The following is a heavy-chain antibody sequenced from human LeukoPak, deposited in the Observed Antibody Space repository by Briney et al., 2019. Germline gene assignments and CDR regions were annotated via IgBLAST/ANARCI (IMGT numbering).Heavy chain of an antibody. D-gene: IGHD3-3*01. CDR1: GFTFSSYA. J-gene: IGHJ4*02. V-gene: IGHV3-23*01. CDR2: ISGSGGST. Sequence: PGGSLRLSCAASGFTFSSYAMSWVRQAPGKGLEWVSAISGSGGSTYYADSVKGRFTISRDNSKNTLYLQMNSLRAEDTAVYYCAKASSRNSASSTYYDFWSGYTLSGYYFDYWGQGTLVTVSS. CDR3: AKASSRNSASSTYYDFWSGYTLSGYYFDY.